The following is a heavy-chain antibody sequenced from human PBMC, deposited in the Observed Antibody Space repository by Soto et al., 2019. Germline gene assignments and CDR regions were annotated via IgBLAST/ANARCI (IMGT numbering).Heavy chain of an antibody. J-gene: IGHJ6*02. CDR1: GGSISSYY. CDR2: VHHSWGS. V-gene: IGHV4-59*08. CDR3: ARQGFGPLHGLVDV. D-gene: IGHD3-10*01. Sequence: QVQLQESGPGLVKPSETMSLSCTVSGGSISSYYWSWFRQSPGKRMEWIGYVHHSWGSSYNPSLQSRVPISLDPSQSQFSLKVTSVTATDTAVYYCARQGFGPLHGLVDVWGQGTTVTVSS.